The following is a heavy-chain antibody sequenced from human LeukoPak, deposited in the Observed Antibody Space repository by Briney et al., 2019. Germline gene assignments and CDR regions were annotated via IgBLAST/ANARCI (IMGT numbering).Heavy chain of an antibody. J-gene: IGHJ4*02. CDR1: GFIFSSYA. Sequence: GGSLRLSCAASGFIFSSYAMGWVRQAPGKGLEWVSAISGRGDSTYYADSVKGRLTISRDSSKNTLYLQMNSLRAEDTAVYYCAKVYGSGNYYFPDYWGQGTLVTVSS. D-gene: IGHD3-10*01. V-gene: IGHV3-23*01. CDR2: ISGRGDST. CDR3: AKVYGSGNYYFPDY.